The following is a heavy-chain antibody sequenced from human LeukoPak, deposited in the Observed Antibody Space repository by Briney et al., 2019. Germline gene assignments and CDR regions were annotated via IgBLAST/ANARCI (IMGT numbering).Heavy chain of an antibody. V-gene: IGHV1-18*01. CDR3: ARDPGPAVTTTPGFDY. D-gene: IGHD4-17*01. CDR2: ISAYNGNT. J-gene: IGHJ4*02. Sequence: ASVKVSCKASGYTFTSYGISWVRQAPGQGLEWMGWISAYNGNTNYAQKLQGRVTMTTDTSTSTAYMELRSLRSDDTAVYYCARDPGPAVTTTPGFDYWGQGTLVTVSS. CDR1: GYTFTSYG.